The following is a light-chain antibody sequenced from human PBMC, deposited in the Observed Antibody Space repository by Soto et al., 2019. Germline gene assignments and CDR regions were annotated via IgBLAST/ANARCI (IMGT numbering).Light chain of an antibody. CDR2: WAS. CDR1: QSVLYSSNNKNY. CDR3: QQFYSIPVT. Sequence: DIVMTQSPDSLAVSPGERATISCKSSQSVLYSSNNKNYLAWYQQKPGQPPKLLIYWASTREPGVPDRFSGSGSGTDFTLTISSLQAEDVAVYYCQQFYSIPVTFGPGTKVEIK. J-gene: IGKJ3*01. V-gene: IGKV4-1*01.